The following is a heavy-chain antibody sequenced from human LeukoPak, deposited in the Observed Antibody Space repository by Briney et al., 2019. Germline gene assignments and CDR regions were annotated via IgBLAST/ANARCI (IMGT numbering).Heavy chain of an antibody. Sequence: GGSLRLSCAASGFTFSSYGMHWVRQAPGKGLEWVAFIRYDGSNKYYADSVKGRFTISRDNSKNTQYLQMNSLRAEDTAVYYCAKVPRRLPRFSDYYYYMDVWGKRTTVTVSS. CDR2: IRYDGSNK. CDR1: GFTFSSYG. CDR3: AKVPRRLPRFSDYYYYMDV. V-gene: IGHV3-30*02. D-gene: IGHD3-16*01. J-gene: IGHJ6*03.